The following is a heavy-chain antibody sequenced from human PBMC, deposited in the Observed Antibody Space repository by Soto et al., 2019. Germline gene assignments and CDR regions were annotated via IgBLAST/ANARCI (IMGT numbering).Heavy chain of an antibody. CDR3: AKDRLRGYSYVGVFDY. CDR1: GFTFDDYA. D-gene: IGHD5-18*01. V-gene: IGHV3-9*01. Sequence: PGGSLRLSCAASGFTFDDYAMHWVRQAPGKGLEWVSGINWNSGSIGYADSVKGRFTISRDIAKNSLYLQMNSLRPEDTALYYCAKDRLRGYSYVGVFDYWGQGTLVTVSS. CDR2: INWNSGSI. J-gene: IGHJ4*02.